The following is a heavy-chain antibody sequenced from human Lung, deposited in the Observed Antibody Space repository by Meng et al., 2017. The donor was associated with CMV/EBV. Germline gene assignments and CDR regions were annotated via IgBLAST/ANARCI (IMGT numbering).Heavy chain of an antibody. J-gene: IGHJ4*02. Sequence: GESLKISCAASGFTFNSFGMHWVRQAPGKGLEWVSFVRNDGSNTYYADSVKGRFTVSRDNSKNTFYLQMYSLRAEDTALYFCAKGGDFWSAYQPFDSWGQGXLVTVSS. CDR2: VRNDGSNT. D-gene: IGHD3-3*01. CDR1: GFTFNSFG. V-gene: IGHV3-30*02. CDR3: AKGGDFWSAYQPFDS.